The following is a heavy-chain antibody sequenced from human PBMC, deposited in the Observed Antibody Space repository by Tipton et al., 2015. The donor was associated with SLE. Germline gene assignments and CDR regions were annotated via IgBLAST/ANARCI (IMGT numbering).Heavy chain of an antibody. Sequence: TLSLTYTVSGGSISSSSYYWGWIRQPPGKGLEWIGSIYYSGSTYYNPSLKSRVTISVDTSKNQFSLKLSSVTAADTAVYYCARGEYSYYFDYWGQGTLVTVSS. CDR3: ARGEYSYYFDY. J-gene: IGHJ4*02. V-gene: IGHV4-39*07. CDR1: GGSISSSSYY. D-gene: IGHD2/OR15-2a*01. CDR2: IYYSGST.